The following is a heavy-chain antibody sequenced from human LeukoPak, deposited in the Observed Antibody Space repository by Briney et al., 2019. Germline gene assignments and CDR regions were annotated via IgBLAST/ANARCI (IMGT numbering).Heavy chain of an antibody. J-gene: IGHJ5*02. CDR2: IKQDGSEK. CDR3: ARGLAVADP. V-gene: IGHV3-7*03. CDR1: GFTFSGFS. D-gene: IGHD6-19*01. Sequence: GGSLRLSCAASGFTFSGFSMSWVRQSPTKGLEWVANIKQDGSEKYYVDSVKGRFTISRDNAKNSLYLQMNSLRAEDTAVYYCARGLAVADPWGQGTLVTVSS.